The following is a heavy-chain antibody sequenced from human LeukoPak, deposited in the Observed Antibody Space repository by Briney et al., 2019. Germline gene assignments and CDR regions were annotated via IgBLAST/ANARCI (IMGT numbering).Heavy chain of an antibody. CDR2: ISGSSGGT. D-gene: IGHD5-12*01. CDR3: AKDLSRWLQFLSSDY. Sequence: GGSLRLSCAASGFTFSSYAMSWVRQAPGKGLEWVSAISGSSGGTYYADSVKGRFTISRDNSKNTLYLQMNSLRAEDTAVYYCAKDLSRWLQFLSSDYWGQGTLVTVSS. CDR1: GFTFSSYA. V-gene: IGHV3-23*01. J-gene: IGHJ4*02.